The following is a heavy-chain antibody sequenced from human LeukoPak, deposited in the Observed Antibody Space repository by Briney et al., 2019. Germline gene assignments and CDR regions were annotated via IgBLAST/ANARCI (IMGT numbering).Heavy chain of an antibody. J-gene: IGHJ3*02. CDR2: ISYDGSNK. CDR3: AKERGCSGGSCYSAAFDI. D-gene: IGHD2-15*01. CDR1: GFTFSSYG. V-gene: IGHV3-30*18. Sequence: GGSLRLSCAASGFTFSSYGMHWARQAPGKGLEWVAVISYDGSNKYYADSVKGRFTISRDNSKNTLYLQMNSLRAEDTAVYYCAKERGCSGGSCYSAAFDIWGQGTMVTVSS.